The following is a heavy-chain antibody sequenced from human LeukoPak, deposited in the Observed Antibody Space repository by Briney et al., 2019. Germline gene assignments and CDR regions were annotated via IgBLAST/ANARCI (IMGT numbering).Heavy chain of an antibody. J-gene: IGHJ1*01. CDR2: IIPILGIA. Sequence: ASVKVSCKASGGTFSSYAISWVRQAPGQGLEWMGRIIPILGIANYAQKFQGRVTITADKSTSTAYMELSSLRSEDTAVYYCARGGAQYYHDSSGRREYFQRWGRGTLVTVSS. CDR3: ARGGAQYYHDSSGRREYFQR. CDR1: GGTFSSYA. D-gene: IGHD3-22*01. V-gene: IGHV1-69*04.